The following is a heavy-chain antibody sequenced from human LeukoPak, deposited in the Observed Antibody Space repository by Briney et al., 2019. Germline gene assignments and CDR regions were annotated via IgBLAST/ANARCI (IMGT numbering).Heavy chain of an antibody. CDR1: GDSISSSNW. CDR2: IYHSGST. CDR3: ARGGVLWFGDYTD. J-gene: IGHJ4*02. D-gene: IGHD3-10*01. V-gene: IGHV4-4*02. Sequence: SGTLSLTCAVSGDSISSSNWWSWVRPPPGKGLEGIGEIYHSGSTNYNPSLKSRVTISVDKSKNQFSLKLSSVTAADTAVYYCARGGVLWFGDYTDWGQGTLVTVSS.